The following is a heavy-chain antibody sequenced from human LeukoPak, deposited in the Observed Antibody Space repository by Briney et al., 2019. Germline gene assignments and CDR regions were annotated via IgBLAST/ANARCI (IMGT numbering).Heavy chain of an antibody. CDR1: GGSISSSSYY. D-gene: IGHD1-26*01. V-gene: IGHV4-39*01. J-gene: IGHJ4*02. Sequence: SETLSLTCTVSGGSISSSSYYWGWIRQPPGKGLEWIGSIYYSGSTYYNPSLKSRVTISVDTSKNQFSLKLSSVTAADTAVYCCARHWELLLLYFDYWGQGTLVTVSS. CDR2: IYYSGST. CDR3: ARHWELLLLYFDY.